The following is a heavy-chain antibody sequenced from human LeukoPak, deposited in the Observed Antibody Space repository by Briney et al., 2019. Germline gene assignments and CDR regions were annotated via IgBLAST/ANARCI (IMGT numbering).Heavy chain of an antibody. Sequence: GGSLRLSCAASGFTFSSYSMNWVRQAPGKGLEWVSSISSSSSYIYYADSVKGRFTISRDNAKNSLYLQMNSLRAEDTAVHYCARTHFSDDAFDIWGQGTMVTVSS. D-gene: IGHD6-25*01. CDR1: GFTFSSYS. CDR3: ARTHFSDDAFDI. J-gene: IGHJ3*02. V-gene: IGHV3-21*01. CDR2: ISSSSSYI.